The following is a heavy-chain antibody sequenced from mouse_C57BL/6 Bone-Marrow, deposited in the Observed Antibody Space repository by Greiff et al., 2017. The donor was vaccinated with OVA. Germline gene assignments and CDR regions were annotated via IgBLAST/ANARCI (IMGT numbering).Heavy chain of an antibody. J-gene: IGHJ3*01. CDR3: AREDGAWFAY. CDR2: INPSTGGT. CDR1: GYSFTGYY. V-gene: IGHV1-42*01. Sequence: EVKLVESGPELVKPGASVKISCKASGYSFTGYYMNWVKQSPEKSLEWIGEINPSTGGTTYNQKFKAKATLTVDKSSSTAYMQLKSLTSEDSAVYYCAREDGAWFAYWGQGTLVTVSA.